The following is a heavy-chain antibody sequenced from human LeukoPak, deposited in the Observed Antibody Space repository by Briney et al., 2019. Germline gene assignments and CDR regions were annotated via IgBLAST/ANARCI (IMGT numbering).Heavy chain of an antibody. D-gene: IGHD5-18*01. J-gene: IGHJ4*02. Sequence: PSETLSLTCTVSGYSISSGYYWGWIRQPPGKGLEWIGSIYHSGSTYYNPSLKSRVTISVDTSKNQFSLKLSSVTAADTAVYYCARSGCSYAPFDYWGQGTLVTVSS. CDR1: GYSISSGYY. CDR2: IYHSGST. V-gene: IGHV4-38-2*02. CDR3: ARSGCSYAPFDY.